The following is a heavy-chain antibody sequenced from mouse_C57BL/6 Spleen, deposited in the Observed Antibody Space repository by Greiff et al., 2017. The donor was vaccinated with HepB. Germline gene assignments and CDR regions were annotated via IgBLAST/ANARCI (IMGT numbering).Heavy chain of an antibody. D-gene: IGHD2-2*01. J-gene: IGHJ4*01. CDR3: ARENAYDDYYAMDY. V-gene: IGHV1-82*01. CDR1: GYAFSSSW. CDR2: IYPGDGDT. Sequence: QVQLQQSGPELVKPGASVKISCKASGYAFSSSWMNWVKQRPGKGLEWIGRIYPGDGDTNYNGKFKGKATLTADKSTSTAYMQLSSLTSEDSAVYVCARENAYDDYYAMDYWGQGTSVTVSS.